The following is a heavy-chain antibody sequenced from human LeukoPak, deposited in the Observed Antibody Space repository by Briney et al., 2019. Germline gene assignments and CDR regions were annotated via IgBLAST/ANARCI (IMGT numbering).Heavy chain of an antibody. J-gene: IGHJ4*02. Sequence: EGSLRLSCAASGFTFSSYAMSWVRQAPGKGLEWVANIKQDGSEKYYVDSVKGRFTISRDNAKNSLYLQMNSLRAEDTAVYYCAREGSYYDSSGYYSSFDYWGQGTLVTVSS. V-gene: IGHV3-7*03. CDR1: GFTFSSYA. CDR3: AREGSYYDSSGYYSSFDY. D-gene: IGHD3-22*01. CDR2: IKQDGSEK.